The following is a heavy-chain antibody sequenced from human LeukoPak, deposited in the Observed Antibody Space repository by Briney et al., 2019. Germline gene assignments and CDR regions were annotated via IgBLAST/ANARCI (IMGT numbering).Heavy chain of an antibody. V-gene: IGHV3-7*01. D-gene: IGHD3-3*01. CDR3: ANNDFWSGYEY. J-gene: IGHJ4*02. Sequence: GGSLRLSCAASGFTFSSYWMSWVRQAPGKGLEWVANIKQDGSAKYYVDSVKGRFTISRDNAKNSLYLQMSSLRAEDTAVYYCANNDFWSGYEYWGQGTLVTVSS. CDR1: GFTFSSYW. CDR2: IKQDGSAK.